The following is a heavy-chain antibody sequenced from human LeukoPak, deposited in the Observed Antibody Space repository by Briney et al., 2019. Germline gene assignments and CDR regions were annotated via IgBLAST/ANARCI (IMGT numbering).Heavy chain of an antibody. J-gene: IGHJ3*01. V-gene: IGHV1-69*13. CDR2: IIPIFGTA. CDR3: SKGGSSGWQTFDV. CDR1: GGTFISYA. D-gene: IGHD6-19*01. Sequence: SVKVSCKASGGTFISYAISWVRQAPGQGLEWMGGIIPIFGTANYAQKFQGRVTITADESTSTAYMELSSLRSEDTAVYYCSKGGSSGWQTFDVWGQGTMVTVSS.